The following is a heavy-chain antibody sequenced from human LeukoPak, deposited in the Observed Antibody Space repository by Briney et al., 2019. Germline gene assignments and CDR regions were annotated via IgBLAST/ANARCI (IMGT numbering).Heavy chain of an antibody. CDR2: ISYSGST. CDR1: GGSISSYH. Sequence: SETLSLTCTVSGGSISSYHWSWIRQPPGKRLEWIGFISYSGSTNSNPSLRSRVAISIDTSENQFSLKLSSVTAADTAVYYCVRGNYDSRGYSNAFDIWGQGAMVTVSS. CDR3: VRGNYDSRGYSNAFDI. V-gene: IGHV4-59*01. D-gene: IGHD3-22*01. J-gene: IGHJ3*02.